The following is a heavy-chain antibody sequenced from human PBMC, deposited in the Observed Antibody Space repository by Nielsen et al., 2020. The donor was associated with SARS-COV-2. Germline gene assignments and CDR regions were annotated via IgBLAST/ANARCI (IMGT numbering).Heavy chain of an antibody. CDR2: ISSSGSTI. D-gene: IGHD2-15*01. J-gene: IGHJ4*02. CDR3: ARTTYCSGGSCYSPAYFDY. V-gene: IGHV3-48*03. Sequence: WIRQPPGKGLEWVSYISSSGSTIYYADSVKGRFTISRDNAKNSLYLQMNSLRAEDTAVYYCARTTYCSGGSCYSPAYFDYWGQGTLVTVSS.